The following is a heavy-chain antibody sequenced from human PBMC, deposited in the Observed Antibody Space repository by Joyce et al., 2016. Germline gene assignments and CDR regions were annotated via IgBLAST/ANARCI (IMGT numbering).Heavy chain of an antibody. V-gene: IGHV3-23*01. Sequence: EVQVLESGGGLVQPGGSLRLSCAASGFTFSSYAMSWVRQAPGKGLEWFSAISGNGDRTYYAGSVKGRFTISRDNSKNTLYLQMNSLRAEDTAVYYCAKEMTFGGVIDLYYFDCWGQGTLVTVSS. CDR3: AKEMTFGGVIDLYYFDC. CDR1: GFTFSSYA. J-gene: IGHJ4*02. D-gene: IGHD3-16*02. CDR2: ISGNGDRT.